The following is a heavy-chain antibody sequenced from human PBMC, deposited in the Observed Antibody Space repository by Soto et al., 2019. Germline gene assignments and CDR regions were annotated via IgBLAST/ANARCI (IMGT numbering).Heavy chain of an antibody. D-gene: IGHD1-26*01. Sequence: SETLSLTFAVSGGSISSSNWWSWVRQPPGKGLEWIGEIYHSGSTNYNPSLKSRVTISVDKAKNQFSLKLSSVTAADTAVYYCARGLGIVGATSQDSPEYYFDYWGQGTLVTVSS. CDR1: GGSISSSNW. J-gene: IGHJ4*02. V-gene: IGHV4-4*02. CDR2: IYHSGST. CDR3: ARGLGIVGATSQDSPEYYFDY.